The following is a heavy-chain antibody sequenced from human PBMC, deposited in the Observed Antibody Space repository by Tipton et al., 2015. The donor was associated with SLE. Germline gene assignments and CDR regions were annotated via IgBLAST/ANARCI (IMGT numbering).Heavy chain of an antibody. V-gene: IGHV4-39*01. CDR2: IYYSGST. CDR3: ARQPLDGPFDY. Sequence: LRLSCAASGFTVSSNYMSWVRQAPGKGLEWIGSIYYSGSTYYNPSLKSRVTISVDTSKNQFSLKLSSVTAADTAVYYCARQPLDGPFDYWGQGTLVTVSS. D-gene: IGHD2-2*03. J-gene: IGHJ4*02. CDR1: GFTVSSNY.